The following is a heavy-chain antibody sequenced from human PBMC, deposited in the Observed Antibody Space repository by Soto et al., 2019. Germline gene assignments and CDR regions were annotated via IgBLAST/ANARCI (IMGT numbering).Heavy chain of an antibody. Sequence: ASVKVSCKASGYTFTSYAMHWVRQAPGQRLEWMGWINAGNGNTKYSQKFQGRVTITRDTSASTAYMELSSLRSEDTAVYYCARRVVVPAARGVRCFDPWGQGTLVTVSS. J-gene: IGHJ5*02. CDR3: ARRVVVPAARGVRCFDP. D-gene: IGHD2-2*01. V-gene: IGHV1-3*01. CDR1: GYTFTSYA. CDR2: INAGNGNT.